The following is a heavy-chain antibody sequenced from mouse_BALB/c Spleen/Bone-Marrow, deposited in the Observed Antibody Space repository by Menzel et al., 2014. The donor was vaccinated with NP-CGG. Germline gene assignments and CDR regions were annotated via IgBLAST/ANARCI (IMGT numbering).Heavy chain of an antibody. D-gene: IGHD2-4*01. V-gene: IGHV1S56*01. Sequence: QVQLQQSGPELVKPGASVKMSCKASGYTFTSYFIHWVKQRTGQGLEWIGWIYPGDGSTKYNEKFKGKTTLTADKSSSTAYKLLSSLAAEDSAIYFCARDYDRYAMDYWGQGTSVTVSS. CDR3: ARDYDRYAMDY. CDR1: GYTFTSYF. J-gene: IGHJ4*01. CDR2: IYPGDGST.